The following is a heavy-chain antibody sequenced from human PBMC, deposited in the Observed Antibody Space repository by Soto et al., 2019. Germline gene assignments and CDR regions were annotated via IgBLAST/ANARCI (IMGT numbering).Heavy chain of an antibody. CDR3: ARSSHPGGLSGPFDF. Sequence: QVQLVQSGAEVKKPGSSVKVSCKPSGGTFSSNTISWVRQAPGQGPEWMGRIIPILGVTTYAPQFQDRFIMTADTSTSTAHMELSSLISSATAVYYCARSSHPGGLSGPFDFWGQGTLVIVSS. CDR1: GGTFSSNT. J-gene: IGHJ4*02. D-gene: IGHD1-26*01. V-gene: IGHV1-69*02. CDR2: IIPILGVT.